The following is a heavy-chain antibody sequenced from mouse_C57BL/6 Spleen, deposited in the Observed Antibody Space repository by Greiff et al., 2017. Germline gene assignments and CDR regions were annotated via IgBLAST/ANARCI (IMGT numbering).Heavy chain of an antibody. CDR3: ARGVYYYGSSYDYFDY. CDR2: ISSGSSTI. V-gene: IGHV5-17*01. Sequence: EVQLVESGGGLVKPGGSLKLSCAASGFTFSDYGMHWVRQAPEKGLEWVAYISSGSSTIYYADTVKGRFTISRDNAKNTLFLHMTSLRSEDTAMYYCARGVYYYGSSYDYFDYWGQGTTLTVSS. D-gene: IGHD1-1*01. CDR1: GFTFSDYG. J-gene: IGHJ2*01.